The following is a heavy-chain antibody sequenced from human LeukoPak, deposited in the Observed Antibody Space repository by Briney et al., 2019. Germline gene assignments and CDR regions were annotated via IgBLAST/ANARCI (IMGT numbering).Heavy chain of an antibody. D-gene: IGHD3-10*01. CDR2: IYHSGST. J-gene: IGHJ4*02. Sequence: SGNLSLTCAVSGGSVSSSNWWSWVRQPPGKGLEWIGEIYHSGSTNYNPSLNPSLKSRVTISVDKSKNQFSLKLNSVTAADTAVYYCARLWDYYGSGSVDYWGQGTLVTVSS. V-gene: IGHV4-4*02. CDR3: ARLWDYYGSGSVDY. CDR1: GGSVSSSNW.